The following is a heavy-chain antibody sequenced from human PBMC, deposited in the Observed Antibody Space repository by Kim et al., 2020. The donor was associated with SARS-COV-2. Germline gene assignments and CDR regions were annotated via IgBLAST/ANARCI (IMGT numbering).Heavy chain of an antibody. Sequence: NYNPSLKSRVTISVDTSKNQFSLKLSSVTAADTALYYCARGYSSSWSDNWGQGTLVTVSS. V-gene: IGHV4-34*13. D-gene: IGHD6-13*01. J-gene: IGHJ5*02. CDR3: ARGYSSSWSDN.